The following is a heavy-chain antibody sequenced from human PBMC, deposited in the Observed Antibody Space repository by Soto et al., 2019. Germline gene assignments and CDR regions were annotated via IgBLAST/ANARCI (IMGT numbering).Heavy chain of an antibody. CDR1: GASISGGNHF. CDR2: IDYSGNA. V-gene: IGHV4-39*01. CDR3: ARLPVTGELGRGFLDH. D-gene: IGHD1-1*01. Sequence: QLHLQESGPVLVKPSETLSLTCSVSGASISGGNHFWGWVRQPPGRRLEWIGSIDYSGNAYYNPSLKSRVTISVDTSKNQFSLRLSSVTAADTAVFYCARLPVTGELGRGFLDHWGQGTLVSVSS. J-gene: IGHJ4*02.